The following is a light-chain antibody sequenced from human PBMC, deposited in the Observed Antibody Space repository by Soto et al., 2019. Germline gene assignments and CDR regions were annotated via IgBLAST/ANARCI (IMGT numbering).Light chain of an antibody. CDR1: QSIGTW. J-gene: IGKJ2*01. CDR3: QQYHTSPYT. Sequence: DIQMTQSPSTLSASVGDRVTITCRASQSIGTWLAWYQQEPGKAPKLLMYDASTLQGGVPSRFSGSASGTEVTLTISSLQPDDLATYYCQQYHTSPYTFGQGTKLEIK. V-gene: IGKV1-5*01. CDR2: DAS.